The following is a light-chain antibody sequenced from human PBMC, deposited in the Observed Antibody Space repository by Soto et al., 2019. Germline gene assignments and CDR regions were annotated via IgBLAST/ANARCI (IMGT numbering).Light chain of an antibody. CDR2: EVS. V-gene: IGLV2-8*01. J-gene: IGLJ2*01. CDR1: SSDVGGYNY. Sequence: QSVLTQPPSASGSPGKSVTISCTGTSSDVGGYNYVSWYQQHPGKAPKLMIYEVSKRPSGVPDRFSGSKSGNTASLTVSGLQAEDESDYYCSSYAGSNRVFGGGTKLTVL. CDR3: SSYAGSNRV.